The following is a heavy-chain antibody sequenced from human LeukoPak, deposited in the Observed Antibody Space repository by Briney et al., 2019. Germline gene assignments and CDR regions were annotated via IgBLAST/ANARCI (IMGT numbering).Heavy chain of an antibody. CDR3: ARDVLIAADGVIRLDAFDI. CDR2: ISSSSSFI. Sequence: GGSLRLSCAASGFTFSSYNMNWVRQTPGKGLEWVSSISSSSSFIYYADSVKGRFTISRDNAKNSLYLQMHSLRAEDTAVYYCARDVLIAADGVIRLDAFDIWGQGTVVTVSS. D-gene: IGHD6-13*01. CDR1: GFTFSSYN. V-gene: IGHV3-21*01. J-gene: IGHJ3*02.